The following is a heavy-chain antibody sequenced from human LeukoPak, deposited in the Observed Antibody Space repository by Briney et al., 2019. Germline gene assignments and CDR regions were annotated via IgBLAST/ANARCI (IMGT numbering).Heavy chain of an antibody. D-gene: IGHD6-19*01. CDR1: GFTFSSYG. CDR3: SRDMHSSGWYVYYYYYGMDV. J-gene: IGHJ6*02. Sequence: GGSLRLSCAASGFTFSSYGMHWVRQAPGKGLEWVAVIWYDGSNKYYADSVKGRFTISRDNSKNTLCLQMNSLRAEDTAVYYCSRDMHSSGWYVYYYYYGMDVWGQGTTVTVSS. V-gene: IGHV3-33*01. CDR2: IWYDGSNK.